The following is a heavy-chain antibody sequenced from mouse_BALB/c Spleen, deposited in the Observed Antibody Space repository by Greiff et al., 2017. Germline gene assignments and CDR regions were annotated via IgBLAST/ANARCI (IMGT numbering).Heavy chain of an antibody. CDR1: GFNIKDTY. D-gene: IGHD2-1*01. CDR3: ARGEGNPAY. Sequence: DVKLVESGAELVKPGASVKLSCTASGFNIKDTYMHWVKQRPEQGLEWIGRIDPANGNTKYDPKFQGKATITADTSSNTTYLQLSSLTSEDTAVYYCARGEGNPAYWGQGTLVTVSA. CDR2: IDPANGNT. J-gene: IGHJ3*01. V-gene: IGHV14-3*02.